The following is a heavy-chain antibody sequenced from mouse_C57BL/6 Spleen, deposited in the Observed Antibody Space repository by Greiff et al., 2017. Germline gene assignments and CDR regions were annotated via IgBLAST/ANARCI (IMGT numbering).Heavy chain of an antibody. CDR2: INYDGSST. Sequence: EVKLVESEGGLVQPGSSMKLSCTASGFTFSDYYMAWVRQVPEKGLEWVANINYDGSSTYYLDSLKSRFIISRDNAKNILYLQMSSLKSEDTATYYCARERYYYGSSYFDYWGQGTTLTVSS. CDR1: GFTFSDYY. J-gene: IGHJ2*01. V-gene: IGHV5-16*01. CDR3: ARERYYYGSSYFDY. D-gene: IGHD1-1*01.